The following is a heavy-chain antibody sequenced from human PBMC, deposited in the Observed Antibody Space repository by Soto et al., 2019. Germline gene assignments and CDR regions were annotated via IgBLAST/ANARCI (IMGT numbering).Heavy chain of an antibody. CDR1: GGPLSGFY. D-gene: IGHD6-13*01. J-gene: IGHJ4*02. CDR2: IYSGGRD. Sequence: SGTLSLTCTVSGGPLSGFYWGWIRQPPGKGLGWIGRIYSGGRDNYNPPLKSRVTMSVDTSQNQFSLSLSSATAADTAMYYCARGSSRWDDGGQGTLVTVSS. CDR3: ARGSSRWDD. V-gene: IGHV4-4*07.